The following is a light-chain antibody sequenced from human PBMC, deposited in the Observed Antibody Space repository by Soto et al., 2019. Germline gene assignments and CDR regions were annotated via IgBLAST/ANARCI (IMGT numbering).Light chain of an antibody. J-gene: IGKJ4*01. Sequence: DVQMTQSPSSLYASVGDRVTSTCLASHGIAPYLAWFQQKPGKVPKLLIYAASTLQSGVPSRFSGSGSGTDFTLTISSLQPADVATYYCQKYNSAPLPFGGGTKVEIK. V-gene: IGKV1-27*01. CDR1: HGIAPY. CDR2: AAS. CDR3: QKYNSAPLP.